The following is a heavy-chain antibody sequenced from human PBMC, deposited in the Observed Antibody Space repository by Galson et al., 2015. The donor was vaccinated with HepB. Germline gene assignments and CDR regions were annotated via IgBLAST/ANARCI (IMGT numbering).Heavy chain of an antibody. Sequence: SLRLSCAASGFSLDDYSMHWVRQVPGKGLEWVSGISWESVSIGYADSVKGRFTISRDNAKNSLYLEMNSLRPEDTAIYYCAKDRSGSSWYYFDHWGQGTLSPSPQ. V-gene: IGHV3-9*01. J-gene: IGHJ4*02. CDR1: GFSLDDYS. CDR2: ISWESVSI. D-gene: IGHD6-13*01. CDR3: AKDRSGSSWYYFDH.